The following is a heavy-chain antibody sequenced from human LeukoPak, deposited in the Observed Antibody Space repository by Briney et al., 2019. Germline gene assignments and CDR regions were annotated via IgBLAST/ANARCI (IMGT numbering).Heavy chain of an antibody. Sequence: GGSLRLSCAASGFTFSDYYMNWFRQAPGKGLEGVSYIGGNGSTIYYADSVEGRFTISRDNAKNSLYLQMNSLRAEDTAMYYCARDARGLGQDYWGQGSLVTVSS. J-gene: IGHJ4*02. CDR3: ARDARGLGQDY. D-gene: IGHD1-26*01. V-gene: IGHV3-11*01. CDR2: IGGNGSTI. CDR1: GFTFSDYY.